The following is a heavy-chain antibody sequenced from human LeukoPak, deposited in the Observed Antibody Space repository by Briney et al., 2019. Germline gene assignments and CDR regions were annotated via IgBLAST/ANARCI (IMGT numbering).Heavy chain of an antibody. CDR2: VKSDGTAS. D-gene: IGHD1-14*01. CDR1: GFTFSSHL. Sequence: GGSLRLSCAASGFTFSSHLMHWVRHAQGTGLVWVSSVKSDGTASNYADSVKGRFTISRDNAKNTLYLQMNSLRVEDTAVYYCVRKFATGDWGQGTLVTVSS. CDR3: VRKFATGD. V-gene: IGHV3-74*01. J-gene: IGHJ4*02.